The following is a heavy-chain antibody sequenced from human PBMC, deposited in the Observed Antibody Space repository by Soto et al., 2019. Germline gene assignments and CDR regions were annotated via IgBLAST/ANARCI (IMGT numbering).Heavy chain of an antibody. D-gene: IGHD1-26*01. CDR3: ARELGSYYLVNYYYYYGMDV. V-gene: IGHV3-30-3*01. J-gene: IGHJ6*02. CDR1: GFTFRSYA. Sequence: GGSQRLSCAASGFTFRSYARHWVRQAPGKGLEWVAVISYDGSNKYYADSVKGRFTISRDNSKNTLYLQMNSLRAEDTAVYYCARELGSYYLVNYYYYYGMDVWGQGTTVTVSS. CDR2: ISYDGSNK.